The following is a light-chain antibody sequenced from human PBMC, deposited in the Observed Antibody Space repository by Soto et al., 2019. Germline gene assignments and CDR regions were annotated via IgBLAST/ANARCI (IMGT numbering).Light chain of an antibody. V-gene: IGKV1-5*01. CDR1: QSLSDG. J-gene: IGKJ2*01. Sequence: DIQMTQSPSTLSASVGDRVTITCRASQSLSDGLAWYQQKPGKAPRLLIFDASSLETGTPSRFSGSGSGTEFTLTITSLQPDDFATYSCQQYSSYPMYTFGQGTKLEIK. CDR2: DAS. CDR3: QQYSSYPMYT.